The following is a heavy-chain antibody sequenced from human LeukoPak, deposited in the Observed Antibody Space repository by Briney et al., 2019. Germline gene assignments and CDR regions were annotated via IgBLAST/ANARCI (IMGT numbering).Heavy chain of an antibody. CDR3: AREGIAAEFDY. Sequence: SETLSLTCTVSGGSISSYYWSWIRQPPGKGLEWIGCIYYSGSTNYNPSLKSRVTISVDTSKNQFSLKLSSVTAADTAVYYCAREGIAAEFDYWGQGTLVTVSS. CDR1: GGSISSYY. J-gene: IGHJ4*02. CDR2: IYYSGST. V-gene: IGHV4-59*01. D-gene: IGHD6-13*01.